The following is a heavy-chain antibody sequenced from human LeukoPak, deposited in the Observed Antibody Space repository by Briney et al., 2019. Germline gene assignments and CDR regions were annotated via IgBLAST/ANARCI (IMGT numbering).Heavy chain of an antibody. CDR3: ARSREAGDYYYGMDV. CDR1: GFTFSSYS. V-gene: IGHV3-21*01. CDR2: ISSSSSYI. J-gene: IGHJ6*02. Sequence: GGSLRLSCAASGFTFSSYSMNWVRQAPGKGLEWVPSISSSSSYIYYADSVKGRFTISRDNAKNSLYLQMNSLRAEDTAVYYCARSREAGDYYYGMDVWGQGTTVTVSS. D-gene: IGHD3-10*01.